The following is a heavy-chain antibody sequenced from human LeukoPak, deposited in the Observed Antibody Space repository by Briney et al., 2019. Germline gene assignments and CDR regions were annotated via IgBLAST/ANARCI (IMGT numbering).Heavy chain of an antibody. CDR3: ATSGWWGYFDY. CDR2: TWYDGSKQ. J-gene: IGHJ4*02. Sequence: PGGSLRLSCAASGFILSHHGMHWVRQAPGKGLEWVAVTWYDGSKQYYADSVKGRFTISRDISKNTLYLLMNSLRAEDTAVYYCATSGWWGYFDYWGQGTLVTVSS. D-gene: IGHD6-19*01. CDR1: GFILSHHG. V-gene: IGHV3-33*01.